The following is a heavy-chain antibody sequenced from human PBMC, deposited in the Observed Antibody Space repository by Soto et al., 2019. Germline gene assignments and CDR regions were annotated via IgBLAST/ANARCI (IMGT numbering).Heavy chain of an antibody. CDR1: GESISAYS. D-gene: IGHD5-12*01. CDR2: IHYNENT. CDR3: AREGNLGRWLQPLDF. J-gene: IGHJ4*02. Sequence: SETLCLTCTVSGESISAYSWSLVRPPPGKGLEWIGNIHYNENTKYNPSLKSRVTMSVDTSKNQFSLRLISVTAADTAKYFCAREGNLGRWLQPLDFWGQGTLVTVSS. V-gene: IGHV4-59*01.